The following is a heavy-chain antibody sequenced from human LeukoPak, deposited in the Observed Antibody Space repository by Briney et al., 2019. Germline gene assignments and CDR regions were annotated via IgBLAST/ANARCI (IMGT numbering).Heavy chain of an antibody. Sequence: GGSLRLSCAASGFNFNTYWMSWVRQAPGKGLEWVANIKDDGSEKYYVDSVKGRFIVSRDNAKNSLYLQMNSLRAEDMALYYCAKEMGGIVGASDAFDIWGQGTMVTVSS. CDR2: IKDDGSEK. J-gene: IGHJ3*02. V-gene: IGHV3-7*03. CDR3: AKEMGGIVGASDAFDI. CDR1: GFNFNTYW. D-gene: IGHD1-26*01.